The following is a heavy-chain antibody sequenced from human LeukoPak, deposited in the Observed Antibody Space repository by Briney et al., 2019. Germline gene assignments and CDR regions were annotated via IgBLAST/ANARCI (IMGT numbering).Heavy chain of an antibody. J-gene: IGHJ4*02. V-gene: IGHV1-69*05. CDR2: IIPIFGTA. D-gene: IGHD2-15*01. CDR1: AGTFSSYA. Sequence: SVKVSCKPSAGTFSSYAISWVRKAPGQGLEWMGRIIPIFGTANYAQKFQGRVTITTDESTSTAYMELSSLRSEDTAVYYCARDDCSGGSCYSDYWGQGTLVTVSS. CDR3: ARDDCSGGSCYSDY.